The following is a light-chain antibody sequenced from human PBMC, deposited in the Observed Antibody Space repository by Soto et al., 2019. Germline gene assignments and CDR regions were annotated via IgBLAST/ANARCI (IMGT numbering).Light chain of an antibody. V-gene: IGKV4-1*01. Sequence: DIVMTQSLDALAVSLGERGTINCKSSQSVLYSSNNKNYLAWYQQKPGQPPKLLIYWASTRESGVPDRFSGSGSGTDFTLTISSLQAEDVAVYYCQQYYSIPLTFGGGTKVDIK. CDR2: WAS. CDR3: QQYYSIPLT. CDR1: QSVLYSSNNKNY. J-gene: IGKJ4*01.